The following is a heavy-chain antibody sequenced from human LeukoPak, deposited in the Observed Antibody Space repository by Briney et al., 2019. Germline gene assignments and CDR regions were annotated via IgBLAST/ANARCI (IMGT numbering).Heavy chain of an antibody. CDR3: ASPGYCSSTSCYVPFGY. V-gene: IGHV1-69*01. Sequence: EWMGGIIPIFGTANYAQKFQGRVTITADESTSTAYMELSSLRSEDTAVYYCASPGYCSSTSCYVPFGYWGQGTLVTVSS. D-gene: IGHD2-2*01. J-gene: IGHJ4*02. CDR2: IIPIFGTA.